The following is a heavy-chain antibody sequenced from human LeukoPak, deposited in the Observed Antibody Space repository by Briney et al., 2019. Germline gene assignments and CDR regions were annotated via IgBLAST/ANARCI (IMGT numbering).Heavy chain of an antibody. CDR1: GYTFTTYG. D-gene: IGHD3-22*01. J-gene: IGHJ4*02. V-gene: IGHV1-18*01. CDR2: ISAYNGDT. CDR3: ARDSHSVYYYDSSGYQPMYWED. Sequence: ASVKVSFKASGYTFTTYGISWVRQAPGQGLEWMGWISAYNGDTKYAQKFQGRVTMTTDTSTSTAYMDLRSLRSDDTAVYYCARDSHSVYYYDSSGYQPMYWEDWGQGTGVPV.